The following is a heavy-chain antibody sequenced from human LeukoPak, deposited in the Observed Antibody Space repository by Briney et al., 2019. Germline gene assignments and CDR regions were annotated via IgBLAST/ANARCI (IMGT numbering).Heavy chain of an antibody. CDR1: GFNFRAYT. Sequence: PGGSLRLSCAASGFNFRAYTMNWVRQAPGKGLEWVSSVNPSHAYQFYADSVRGRFTISRDNVKTSLFLQMDSLRAEDTAVYYCARDRDYYDFNSFSPDAFDIWGQGTMVTVSS. D-gene: IGHD3-22*01. V-gene: IGHV3-21*06. J-gene: IGHJ3*02. CDR2: VNPSHAYQ. CDR3: ARDRDYYDFNSFSPDAFDI.